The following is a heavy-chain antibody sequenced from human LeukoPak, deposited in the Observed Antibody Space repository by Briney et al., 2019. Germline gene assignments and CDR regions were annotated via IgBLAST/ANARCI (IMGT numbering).Heavy chain of an antibody. CDR1: SVSINDGRYY. CDR2: FYYTGST. D-gene: IGHD3-3*01. Sequence: PSETLSLTCTVSSVSINDGRYYWGWLRQSPVKGLEWIGSFYYTGSTYYNPSLKSRVTISVDTSMTQFSLKLTSVAAADTAVYYCARQYYDFWSSYPGNAFDIWGQGTMVTVSS. J-gene: IGHJ3*02. V-gene: IGHV4-39*01. CDR3: ARQYYDFWSSYPGNAFDI.